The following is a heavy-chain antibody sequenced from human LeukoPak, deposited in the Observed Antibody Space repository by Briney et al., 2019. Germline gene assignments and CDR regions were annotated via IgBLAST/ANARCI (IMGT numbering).Heavy chain of an antibody. V-gene: IGHV4-39*07. J-gene: IGHJ3*02. Sequence: SETLSLTCTVSGGSISSSSYYWGWIRQPPGKGLEWIGSIYYSGSTYYNPSLKSRVTISVDTSKNQFSLKLSSVTAADTAVYYCARDPRGGNVLYYWAGYSRKNAFDIWGQGTMVTVSS. D-gene: IGHD5-12*01. CDR3: ARDPRGGNVLYYWAGYSRKNAFDI. CDR2: IYYSGST. CDR1: GGSISSSSYY.